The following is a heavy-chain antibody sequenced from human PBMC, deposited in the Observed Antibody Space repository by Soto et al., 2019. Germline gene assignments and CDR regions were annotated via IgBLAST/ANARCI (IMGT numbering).Heavy chain of an antibody. CDR3: ARGYCSSTSCAHIDY. CDR2: ISYDGSNK. J-gene: IGHJ4*02. V-gene: IGHV3-30*09. CDR1: GFTFSSYA. D-gene: IGHD2-2*01. Sequence: GGSLRLSCAASGFTFSSYAMHWVRQAPGKGLEWVAVISYDGSNKYYADSVKGRFAISRDNSKNTLYLQMNSLRAEDTAVYYCARGYCSSTSCAHIDYWRQGTLVTVSS.